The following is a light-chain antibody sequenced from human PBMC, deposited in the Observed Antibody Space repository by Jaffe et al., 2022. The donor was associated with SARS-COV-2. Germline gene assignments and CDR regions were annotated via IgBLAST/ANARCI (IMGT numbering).Light chain of an antibody. CDR1: QSVTSNQ. V-gene: IGKV3-20*01. CDR2: GAS. CDR3: QQYGGSSRT. J-gene: IGKJ1*01. Sequence: EIVLTQSPGTLSLSPGEGATLSCRASQSVTSNQLAWYQQKPGQAPRLLIYGASSRATGIPDRFSGSGSGTEYTLTISRLQPEDFAVYYCQQYGGSSRTFGQGTKVEVK.